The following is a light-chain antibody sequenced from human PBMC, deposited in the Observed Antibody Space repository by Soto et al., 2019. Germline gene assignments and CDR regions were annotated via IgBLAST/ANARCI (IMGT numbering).Light chain of an antibody. CDR3: SSYTSGSTYV. CDR1: NSDVGGYHY. Sequence: QSALTQPASVSGSPGQSITISCTGTNSDVGGYHYVSWYQQHPGKAPKLMIYDVTNRPSGVSNRFAGSRSGNTASLTISGLQAEDEADYYCSSYTSGSTYVFGPGTKQTVL. CDR2: DVT. V-gene: IGLV2-14*01. J-gene: IGLJ1*01.